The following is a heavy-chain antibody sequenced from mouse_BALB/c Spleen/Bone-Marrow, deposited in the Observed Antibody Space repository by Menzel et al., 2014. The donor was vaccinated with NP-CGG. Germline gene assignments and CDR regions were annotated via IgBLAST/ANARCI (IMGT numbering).Heavy chain of an antibody. Sequence: EVQLQQSGAELVKPGASVKLSCTASGFNIKDTYMHWVKRRPEQGLEWIGRIDPANGNIKYDPKFQGKATITADTSSYTAYLQLSSLTSEDTAVYYCAPYYYGRWFANWGQGTLVTVSA. CDR3: APYYYGRWFAN. J-gene: IGHJ3*01. CDR1: GFNIKDTY. D-gene: IGHD1-1*01. CDR2: IDPANGNI. V-gene: IGHV14-3*02.